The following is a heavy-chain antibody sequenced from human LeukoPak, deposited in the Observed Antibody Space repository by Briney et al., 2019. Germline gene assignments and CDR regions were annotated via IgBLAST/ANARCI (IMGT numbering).Heavy chain of an antibody. D-gene: IGHD6-19*01. CDR3: AKDMGYSSTGAFDI. V-gene: IGHV3-9*03. CDR1: GFTFDDYA. CDR2: ISWNSGRT. J-gene: IGHJ3*02. Sequence: SGRSLRLSCTASGFTFDDYAMHWVWQVPGKGLEWVSGISWNSGRTDYADSVKGRFTISRDNAKNSLYLQMNSVRAEDMALYYCAKDMGYSSTGAFDIWGQGTMVSVSS.